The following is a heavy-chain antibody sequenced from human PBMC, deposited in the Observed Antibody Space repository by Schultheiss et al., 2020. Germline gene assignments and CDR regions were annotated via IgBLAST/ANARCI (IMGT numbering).Heavy chain of an antibody. D-gene: IGHD5-18*01. CDR3: ARGQFVDTAMAIDY. V-gene: IGHV1-2*06. CDR1: RYTFTGYY. CDR2: INPNSGGT. J-gene: IGHJ4*02. Sequence: ASVKVSCKASRYTFTGYYMHWVRQAPGQGLEWMGRINPNSGGTNYAQKFQGRVTMTRDTSISTAYMELSRLRSDDTAVYYCARGQFVDTAMAIDYWGQGTLVTVSS.